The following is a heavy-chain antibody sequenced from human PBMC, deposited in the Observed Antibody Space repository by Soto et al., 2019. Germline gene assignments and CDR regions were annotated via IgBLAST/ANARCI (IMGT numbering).Heavy chain of an antibody. V-gene: IGHV4-34*01. CDR3: ARGHYGNWFDP. CDR2: INHSGST. CDR1: GGSFSGYY. J-gene: IGHJ5*02. D-gene: IGHD4-17*01. Sequence: PSETLSLTCAVYGGSFSGYYWSWIRQPPGKGLEWIGEINHSGSTNYNPSLKSRVTISVDTSKNQFSLKLSSVTAAGTAVYYCARGHYGNWFDPWGQGTLVTVSS.